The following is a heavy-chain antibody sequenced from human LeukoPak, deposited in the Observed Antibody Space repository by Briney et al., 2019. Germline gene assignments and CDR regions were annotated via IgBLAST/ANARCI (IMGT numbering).Heavy chain of an antibody. D-gene: IGHD3-16*01. CDR3: ARHMAAGGVDAFDF. V-gene: IGHV4-59*08. J-gene: IGHJ3*01. CDR1: GGSISSYY. CDR2: IYHSGYT. Sequence: PSETLSLTCTVSGGSISSYYWSWIRQPPGKGLEWIGYIYHSGYTNYNPSLKSRVTISVDTSKNQFSLKLTSVTAADTAVYYCARHMAAGGVDAFDFWGQGTMVTVSS.